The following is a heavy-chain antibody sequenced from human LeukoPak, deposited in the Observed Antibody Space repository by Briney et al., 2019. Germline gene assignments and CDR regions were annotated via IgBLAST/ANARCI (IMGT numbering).Heavy chain of an antibody. J-gene: IGHJ4*02. V-gene: IGHV3-30*18. D-gene: IGHD6-13*01. CDR2: ISYNGNNK. CDR3: AKDAEIAAAGYYFDY. Sequence: GGSLRLSCAASGFIFSSYGMHWVRQAPGKGLEWVAVISYNGNNKYYADSVKGRFTISRDNSKNTLYLQMNSLRAEDTAVYYCAKDAEIAAAGYYFDYWGQRTVVTVSS. CDR1: GFIFSSYG.